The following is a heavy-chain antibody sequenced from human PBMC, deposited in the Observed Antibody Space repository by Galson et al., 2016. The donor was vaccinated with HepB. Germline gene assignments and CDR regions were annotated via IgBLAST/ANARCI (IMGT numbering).Heavy chain of an antibody. CDR2: IYNYYSEST. CDR3: ARGDSDAFDV. CDR1: GGSISSYY. V-gene: IGHV4-59*01. J-gene: IGHJ3*01. Sequence: SETLSLTCTVSGGSISSYYWTWIRQPPGKGLEWIGYIYNYYSESTYYNPSLKSRVTISVDSSKNQFSLKLTSVAAADTAVYFCARGDSDAFDVWGQGTLVTVSS.